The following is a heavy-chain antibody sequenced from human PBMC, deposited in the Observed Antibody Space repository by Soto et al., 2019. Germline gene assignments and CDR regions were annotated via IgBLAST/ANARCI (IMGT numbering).Heavy chain of an antibody. CDR3: ARITGGDPYYFDY. CDR1: GGSISSSSYY. V-gene: IGHV4-39*01. D-gene: IGHD3-10*01. J-gene: IGHJ4*02. Sequence: TLSLTCTVSGGSISSSSYYWGWIHQPQGKGLEWIGSIYYNGSTYYNPSLKSRVTISVDTSKNQFSLKLSSVTAADTAVYYCARITGGDPYYFDYWGQGTLVTVS. CDR2: IYYNGST.